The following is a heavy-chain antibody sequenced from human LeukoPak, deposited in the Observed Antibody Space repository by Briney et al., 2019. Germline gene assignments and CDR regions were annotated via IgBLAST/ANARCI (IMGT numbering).Heavy chain of an antibody. V-gene: IGHV4-38-2*02. CDR1: GYSISSAYY. Sequence: SETLSLTCSVSGYSISSAYYWGWIRQPPGKGLEWIGTMYHSGSTNYNPSLKSRVTISVDTSKNQFSLKLSSVTAADTAVYYCAREGVRSYDSSGYYRPGFDYWGQGTLVTVSS. CDR3: AREGVRSYDSSGYYRPGFDY. J-gene: IGHJ4*02. CDR2: MYHSGST. D-gene: IGHD3-22*01.